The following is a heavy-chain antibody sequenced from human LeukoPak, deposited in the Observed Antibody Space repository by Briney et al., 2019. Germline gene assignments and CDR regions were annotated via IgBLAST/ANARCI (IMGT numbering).Heavy chain of an antibody. J-gene: IGHJ6*02. Sequence: GGSLRLSCVASGFTLSTYAMNWVRQAPGRGLEWVSSFSGGGGGTYYADSVKGRFTISRDDSRSTVYLQMNSLRAEDTALYYCAKDLYTGSWYYGMDVWGQGTTVTVSS. CDR1: GFTLSTYA. V-gene: IGHV3-23*01. CDR3: AKDLYTGSWYYGMDV. D-gene: IGHD6-6*01. CDR2: FSGGGGGT.